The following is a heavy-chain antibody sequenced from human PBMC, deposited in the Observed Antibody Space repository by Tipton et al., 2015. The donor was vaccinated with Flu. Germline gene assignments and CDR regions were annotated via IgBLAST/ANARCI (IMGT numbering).Heavy chain of an antibody. CDR1: GGSISSYD. V-gene: IGHV4-59*01. D-gene: IGHD2-21*01. J-gene: IGHJ4*02. CDR3: ARGGGIPDY. CDR2: IYYSGGT. Sequence: TLSLTCTVSGGSISSYDWSWIRQPPGKGLEWIGYIYYSGGTNYNPSLKSRVTISVDTSKNQFSLKLRSVTAADTAVYYCARGGGIPDYWGQGTLVTVSS.